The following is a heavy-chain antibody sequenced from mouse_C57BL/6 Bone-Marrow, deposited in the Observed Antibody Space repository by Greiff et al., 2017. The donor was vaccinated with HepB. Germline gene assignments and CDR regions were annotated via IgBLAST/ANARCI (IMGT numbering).Heavy chain of an antibody. D-gene: IGHD1-1*01. CDR3: ARQTFITTVVATSWYFDV. V-gene: IGHV5-15*01. CDR1: GFTFSDYG. J-gene: IGHJ1*03. CDR2: ISNLAYSI. Sequence: EVQLVESGGGLVQPGGSLKLSCAASGFTFSDYGMAWVRQAPRKGPEWVAFISNLAYSIYYADTVTGRFTLSRENAKNTLYLEMSSLRSEDTAMYYCARQTFITTVVATSWYFDVWGTGTTVTVSS.